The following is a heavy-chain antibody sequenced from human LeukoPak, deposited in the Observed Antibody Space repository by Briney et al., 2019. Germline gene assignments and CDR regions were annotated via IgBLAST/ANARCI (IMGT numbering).Heavy chain of an antibody. CDR3: ARAHNYYDSSGYYPQLLGFDY. D-gene: IGHD3-22*01. V-gene: IGHV1-18*01. J-gene: IGHJ4*02. CDR2: ISAFNGNT. CDR1: GYTFTIYG. Sequence: ASVKVPCKASGYTFTIYGISWVRQAPGQGLEWMGWISAFNGNTNYGQKLQGRVTMTTDTSTSTAYMELRSLRSDDTAVYYCARAHNYYDSSGYYPQLLGFDYWGQGTLVTVSS.